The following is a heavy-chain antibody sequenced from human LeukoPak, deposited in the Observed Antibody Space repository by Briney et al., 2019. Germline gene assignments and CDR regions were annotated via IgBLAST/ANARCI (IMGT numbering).Heavy chain of an antibody. D-gene: IGHD1-14*01. Sequence: ETLSLTCTVSVYSISSGYYWGWIRQPPGKGLEWIGSIHHSGITYYNPSLKSRVTISVDTSKNQFSLRVDSVTAADTAVYYCARDLYDDNRCFDFWGQGILVTVSS. CDR3: ARDLYDDNRCFDF. V-gene: IGHV4-38-2*02. CDR1: VYSISSGYY. J-gene: IGHJ4*02. CDR2: IHHSGIT.